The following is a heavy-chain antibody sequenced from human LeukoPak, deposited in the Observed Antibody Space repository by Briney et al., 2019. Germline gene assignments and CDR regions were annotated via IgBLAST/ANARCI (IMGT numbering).Heavy chain of an antibody. J-gene: IGHJ6*03. Sequence: SVKVSCKASGGTFSSYAISWVRQAPGQGLEWMGGIIPIFGTANYAQKLQGRVTMTTDTSTSTAYMELRSLRSDDTAVYYCAREGCSGTSCYYYMDVWGKGTTVTVSS. CDR1: GGTFSSYA. V-gene: IGHV1-69*05. CDR3: AREGCSGTSCYYYMDV. D-gene: IGHD2-2*01. CDR2: IIPIFGTA.